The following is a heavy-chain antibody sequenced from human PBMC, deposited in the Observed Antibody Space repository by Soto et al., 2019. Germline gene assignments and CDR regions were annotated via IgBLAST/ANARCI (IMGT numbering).Heavy chain of an antibody. Sequence: SETLSLTCTVSGGSISSYYWSWIRQPAGKGLEWIGRIYTSGSTNYNPSLKSRVTMSVDTSKNQFSLKLSSVTAADTAVYYCAGTPTIFGVVRAGVFDPCGQGTLVTVSS. D-gene: IGHD3-3*01. CDR2: IYTSGST. CDR1: GGSISSYY. CDR3: AGTPTIFGVVRAGVFDP. J-gene: IGHJ5*02. V-gene: IGHV4-4*07.